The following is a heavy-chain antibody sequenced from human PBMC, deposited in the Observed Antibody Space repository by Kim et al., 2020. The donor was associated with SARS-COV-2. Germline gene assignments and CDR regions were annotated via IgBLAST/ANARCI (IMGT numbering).Heavy chain of an antibody. V-gene: IGHV3-48*04. D-gene: IGHD6-19*01. CDR2: ISSSSATI. J-gene: IGHJ4*02. Sequence: GGSLRLSCAASGFTFSRYTMNWVRQAPGKGLEWVSYISSSSATIYYADSVKGRFTISRDDAKNSLYLQMNSLRADDTAVYYCARGAYSTGWYWGYWGQGT. CDR1: GFTFSRYT. CDR3: ARGAYSTGWYWGY.